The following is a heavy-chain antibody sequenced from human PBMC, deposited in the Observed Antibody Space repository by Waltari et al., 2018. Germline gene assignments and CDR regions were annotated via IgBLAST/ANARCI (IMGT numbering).Heavy chain of an antibody. V-gene: IGHV4-38-2*01. CDR3: ARARNRFGDQKGCYFDY. CDR1: GYSISSGYS. D-gene: IGHD3-10*01. Sequence: QVQLQESGPGLVKPSETLSLTCAVSGYSISSGYSWGWIRQPPGTGLEWIGSIYHSGSTYYNPSLKSRVTISVDTSKNQFSLKLSSVTAADTAVYYCARARNRFGDQKGCYFDYWGQGTLVTVSS. CDR2: IYHSGST. J-gene: IGHJ4*02.